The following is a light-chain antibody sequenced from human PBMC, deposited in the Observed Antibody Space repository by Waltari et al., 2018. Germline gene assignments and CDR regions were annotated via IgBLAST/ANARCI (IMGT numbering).Light chain of an antibody. CDR2: DAS. V-gene: IGKV3-11*01. Sequence: EIVLTQSPATLSLSPGESAPLPCRASQSINSDLAWYQQKPGQAPRLVISDASNRATGTPARFSGSGSGTDFTLTITSLEPEDFADYYCQQRHSWPRTFGQGTKVEVK. CDR3: QQRHSWPRT. CDR1: QSINSD. J-gene: IGKJ1*01.